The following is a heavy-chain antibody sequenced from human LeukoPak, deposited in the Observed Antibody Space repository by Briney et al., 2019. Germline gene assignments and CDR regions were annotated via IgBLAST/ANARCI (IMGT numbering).Heavy chain of an antibody. CDR1: GFTFSNAW. D-gene: IGHD3-3*01. CDR3: AAGVGTSDFDY. J-gene: IGHJ4*02. Sequence: GGSLRLSCAASGFTFSNAWMSWVRQAPGKGLEWVGRIKTRTDGGTTDYVAPVKGRFTPSRDDSNTTLYLQMNSLKTEDTAVYYCAAGVGTSDFDYWGQGTLVTVSS. CDR2: IKTRTDGGTT. V-gene: IGHV3-15*01.